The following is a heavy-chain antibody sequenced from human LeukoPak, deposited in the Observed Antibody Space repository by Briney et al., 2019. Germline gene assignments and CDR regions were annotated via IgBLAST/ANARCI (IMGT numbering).Heavy chain of an antibody. CDR3: ARDPSGSYYPGAFDI. CDR2: INPNSGGT. D-gene: IGHD1-26*01. J-gene: IGHJ3*02. Sequence: ASVKVSCKASGYTFTGYYMHWVRQAPGQGLEWMGWINPNSGGTNYAQKFQGRVTMTRDTSISTAYMELSRLRSDDTAVYYCARDPSGSYYPGAFDIWGQGTMVTVSS. V-gene: IGHV1-2*02. CDR1: GYTFTGYY.